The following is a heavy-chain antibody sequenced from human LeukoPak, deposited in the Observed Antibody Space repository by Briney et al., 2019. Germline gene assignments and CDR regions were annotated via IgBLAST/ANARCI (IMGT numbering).Heavy chain of an antibody. CDR2: IIPIFGTA. Sequence: ASVKVSCKASGGTFSSYAISWVRQAPGQGLEWMGGIIPIFGTANYAQKFQGRVTITADESTSTAYMELSSLRSEDTAVYYCARDEADYGGNSFYAFDIWARDNGHRLF. V-gene: IGHV1-69*13. J-gene: IGHJ3*02. D-gene: IGHD4-23*01. CDR3: ARDEADYGGNSFYAFDI. CDR1: GGTFSSYA.